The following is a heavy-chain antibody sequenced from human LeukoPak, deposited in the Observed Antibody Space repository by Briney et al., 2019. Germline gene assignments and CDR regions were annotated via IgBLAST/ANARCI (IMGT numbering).Heavy chain of an antibody. J-gene: IGHJ4*02. Sequence: PGGSLRLSCAASGFTFDDYAMHWVRQAPGKGLEWVSGISWNSGSIGYADSVKGRFTISRDNAKNSLYLQMNSLRAEDTAVYYCARVGTQYYYDSSGYSQEFDYWGQGTLVTVSS. CDR3: ARVGTQYYYDSSGYSQEFDY. CDR1: GFTFDDYA. CDR2: ISWNSGSI. D-gene: IGHD3-22*01. V-gene: IGHV3-9*01.